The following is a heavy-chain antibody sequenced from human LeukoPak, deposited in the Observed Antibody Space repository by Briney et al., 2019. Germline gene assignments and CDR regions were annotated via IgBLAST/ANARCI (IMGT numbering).Heavy chain of an antibody. Sequence: PSETLSLTCTVSGGSISGGGYYWSWIRQPPGKGLEWIGYIYYSGSTNYNPSLKSRVTISVDTSKNQFSLKLSSVTAADTAVYYCARNPTTVDYAHPFFDIWGQGTMVTVSS. CDR1: GGSISGGGYY. CDR3: ARNPTTVDYAHPFFDI. D-gene: IGHD4-17*01. V-gene: IGHV4-61*08. CDR2: IYYSGST. J-gene: IGHJ3*02.